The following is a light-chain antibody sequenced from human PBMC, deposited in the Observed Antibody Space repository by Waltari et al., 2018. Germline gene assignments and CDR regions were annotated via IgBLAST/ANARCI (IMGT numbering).Light chain of an antibody. CDR3: QVWSGSRDHYV. CDR1: NLGGKS. Sequence: SYVLTQPPSVSVAPGQTAIISLGGFNLGGKSRHWYPQQQGQAPILVVQHYDDRPSGIPERFSGSNSGHTATLTISRVGAGDEADYYCQVWSGSRDHYVFGSGTKVTVL. CDR2: HYD. V-gene: IGLV3-21*02. J-gene: IGLJ1*01.